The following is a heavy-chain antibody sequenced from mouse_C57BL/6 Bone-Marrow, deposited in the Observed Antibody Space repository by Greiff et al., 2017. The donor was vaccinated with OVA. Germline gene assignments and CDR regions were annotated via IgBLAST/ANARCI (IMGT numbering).Heavy chain of an antibody. CDR2: INPGSGGT. CDR3: ARSIFYDYDGY. CDR1: GYAFTNYL. J-gene: IGHJ3*01. Sequence: QVQLQQSGAELVRPGTSVKVSCKASGYAFTNYLIEWVKQRPGQGLEWIGVINPGSGGTNYNEKFKGKATLTADKSSSTAYMQLSSLTSEDSAVYFCARSIFYDYDGYWGQGTLVTVSA. V-gene: IGHV1-54*01. D-gene: IGHD2-4*01.